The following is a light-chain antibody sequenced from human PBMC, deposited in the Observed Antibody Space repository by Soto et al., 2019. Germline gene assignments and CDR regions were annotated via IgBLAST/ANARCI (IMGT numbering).Light chain of an antibody. CDR3: CSYAGSSTFYV. CDR2: EVS. CDR1: SSDVGNYNL. V-gene: IGLV2-23*02. Sequence: QPVLTQPASVSGSPGQSITISCTGTSSDVGNYNLVSWYQQYLGKAPKLMIYEVSKRPSGVSNRFSGSKSGNTASLTISGLQAEDEADYYCCSYAGSSTFYVFGTGTKLTVL. J-gene: IGLJ1*01.